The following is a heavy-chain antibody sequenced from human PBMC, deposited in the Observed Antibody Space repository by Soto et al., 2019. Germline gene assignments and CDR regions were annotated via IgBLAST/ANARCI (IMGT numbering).Heavy chain of an antibody. V-gene: IGHV1-69*10. Sequence: ASVKVSCEASGGTFSSYAISWVRQAPGQGLEWMGGIIPILGIANYAQKFQGRVTITADKSTSTAYMELSSLRSEDTAVYYCAREHRYCSSTSCPNYYYYYGMDVWGQGTTVTVSS. D-gene: IGHD2-2*01. J-gene: IGHJ6*02. CDR3: AREHRYCSSTSCPNYYYYYGMDV. CDR1: GGTFSSYA. CDR2: IIPILGIA.